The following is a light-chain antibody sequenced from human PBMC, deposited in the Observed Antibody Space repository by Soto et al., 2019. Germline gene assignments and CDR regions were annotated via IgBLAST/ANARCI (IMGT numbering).Light chain of an antibody. CDR1: QSVRNSL. CDR2: DTS. V-gene: IGKV3-20*01. Sequence: EVVLPQSPGTLSLSPGERATLSCRASQSVRNSLLAWYQQKPGQPPRLLIYDTSSRATGVPDRYSASGSGTDFTLTSSRLEPEDFAVFFCQQYGTSEIIFGQGTLLEIK. CDR3: QQYGTSEII. J-gene: IGKJ5*01.